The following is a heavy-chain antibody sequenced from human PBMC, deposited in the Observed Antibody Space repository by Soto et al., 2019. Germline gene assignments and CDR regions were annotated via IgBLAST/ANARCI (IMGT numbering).Heavy chain of an antibody. J-gene: IGHJ6*04. Sequence: EVQLVESGGGLVQPGGSLRLSCAASGFTVSSKYMTWVRQAPGKGLEWVSLIQSGGTTYYADSVKGSFTISRDTSENTLHLQMDSLRVEDTAVYYCARDDVLCDGGRCYGIPLDVWGNGTTVTVSS. CDR2: IQSGGTT. V-gene: IGHV3-66*01. CDR1: GFTVSSKY. D-gene: IGHD2-15*01. CDR3: ARDDVLCDGGRCYGIPLDV.